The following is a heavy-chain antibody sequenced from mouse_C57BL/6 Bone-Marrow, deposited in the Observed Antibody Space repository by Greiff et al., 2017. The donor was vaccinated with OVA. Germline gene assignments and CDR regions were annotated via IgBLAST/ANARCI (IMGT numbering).Heavy chain of an antibody. CDR1: GFTFSSYA. CDR3: ARVYDYDGFDY. V-gene: IGHV5-4*01. J-gene: IGHJ2*01. D-gene: IGHD2-4*01. Sequence: EVHLVESGGGLVKPGGSLKLSCAASGFTFSSYAMSWVRQTPEKRLEWVATISDGGSYTYYPDNVKGRFTISRDNAKNNLYLQMSHLKSEDTAMYYCARVYDYDGFDYWGQGTTLTVSS. CDR2: ISDGGSYT.